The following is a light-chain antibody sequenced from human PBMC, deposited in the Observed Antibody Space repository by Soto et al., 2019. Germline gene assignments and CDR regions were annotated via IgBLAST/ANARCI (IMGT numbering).Light chain of an antibody. Sequence: QSVLTQPPSASGTPGQRVTLSCSGSSSNIGYNAVNWYQQLPGTAPKLLMHGNSQRPSGVPDRFSGSKSGTSASLAISGLRTEDEADYYCCSYAGSYTYVFGTGTKVTVL. CDR1: SSNIGYNA. CDR3: CSYAGSYTYV. CDR2: GNS. J-gene: IGLJ1*01. V-gene: IGLV1-44*01.